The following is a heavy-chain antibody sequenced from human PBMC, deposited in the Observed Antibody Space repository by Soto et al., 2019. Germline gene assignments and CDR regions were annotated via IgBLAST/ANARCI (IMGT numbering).Heavy chain of an antibody. CDR1: GFTFSSYA. Sequence: GGSLRLSCAASGFTFSSYAMSWVRQAPGKGLEWVSAISGSGGSTYYADFVKGRFTISRDNSKNTLYLQMNSLRAEDTAVYYCAKAVVVAATPADAFDIWGQGTMVTVSS. CDR2: ISGSGGST. CDR3: AKAVVVAATPADAFDI. J-gene: IGHJ3*02. D-gene: IGHD2-15*01. V-gene: IGHV3-23*01.